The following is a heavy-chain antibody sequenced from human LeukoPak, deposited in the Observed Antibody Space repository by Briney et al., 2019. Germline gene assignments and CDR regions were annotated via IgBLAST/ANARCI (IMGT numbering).Heavy chain of an antibody. CDR1: GGSISSYY. V-gene: IGHV4-59*01. J-gene: IGHJ6*02. D-gene: IGHD3-10*01. CDR2: IYYSGST. CDR3: ARDQKYYYGSGSYGMDV. Sequence: PSETLSLTCTVSGGSISSYYWSWIRQPPGKGLEWIGYIYYSGSTNYNPSLKSRVTIPVDTSKNQFSLKLSSVTAADTAVYYCARDQKYYYGSGSYGMDVWGQETTVTVSS.